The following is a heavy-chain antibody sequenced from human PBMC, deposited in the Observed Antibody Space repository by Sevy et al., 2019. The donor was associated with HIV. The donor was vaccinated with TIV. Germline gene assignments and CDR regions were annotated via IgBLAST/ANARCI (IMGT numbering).Heavy chain of an antibody. CDR3: ARDRSMVGATSYYYYYYMDV. CDR1: GFTFSSYS. J-gene: IGHJ6*03. Sequence: GGSLRLSCAASGFTFSSYSMNWVRQAPGKGLEWVSYISSSSTIYYADSVKGRFTISRDNAKNSLYLQMNSLRDEDTAVYYCARDRSMVGATSYYYYYYMDVWGKGTTVTVSS. D-gene: IGHD1-26*01. V-gene: IGHV3-48*02. CDR2: ISSSSTI.